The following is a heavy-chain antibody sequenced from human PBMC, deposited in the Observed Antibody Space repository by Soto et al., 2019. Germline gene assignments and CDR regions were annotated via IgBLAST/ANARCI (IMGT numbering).Heavy chain of an antibody. Sequence: SETLSLTCTVPGGSISSGDYYWSWIRQPPGKGLEWIGYIYYSGSTYYNPSLKSRVTISVDTSKNQFSLKLSSVTAADTAVYYCARVTGYSYGFLVFDYWGQGTLVIVSS. V-gene: IGHV4-30-4*01. CDR2: IYYSGST. D-gene: IGHD5-18*01. CDR3: ARVTGYSYGFLVFDY. J-gene: IGHJ4*02. CDR1: GGSISSGDYY.